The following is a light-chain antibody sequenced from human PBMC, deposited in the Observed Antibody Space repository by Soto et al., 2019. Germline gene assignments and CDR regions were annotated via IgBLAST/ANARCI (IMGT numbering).Light chain of an antibody. Sequence: EVVLTQSPGTLSLSPGEGATLSCRASQSVSNRYFAWYQQKTGQAPRHLIYRVSSRASGIPDRFSGSGSRTYFTLTISRLEPEDFGVYYCQEYGTVPLTFGGGNKVEIK. CDR3: QEYGTVPLT. CDR1: QSVSNRY. V-gene: IGKV3-20*01. J-gene: IGKJ4*02. CDR2: RVS.